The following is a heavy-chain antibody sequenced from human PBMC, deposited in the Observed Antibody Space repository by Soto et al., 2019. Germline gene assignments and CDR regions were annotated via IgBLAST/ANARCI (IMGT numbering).Heavy chain of an antibody. D-gene: IGHD6-13*01. J-gene: IGHJ6*02. CDR3: ARYSSNWFQTEGMDV. CDR2: IDTSGNT. CDR1: GGSISTYY. Sequence: SETLSLTCTVSGGSISTYYWSWIRQPAGKGLGWIGRIDTSGNTNYNPSLKSRVTMSVDTSKKQFSLKLTSVTAADTAVYYCARYSSNWFQTEGMDVWGQGTTVTVSS. V-gene: IGHV4-4*07.